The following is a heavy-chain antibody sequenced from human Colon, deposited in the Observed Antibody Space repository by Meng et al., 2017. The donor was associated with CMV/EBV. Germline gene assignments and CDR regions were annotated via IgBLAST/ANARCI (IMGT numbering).Heavy chain of an antibody. J-gene: IGHJ4*02. V-gene: IGHV4-34*01. CDR1: GDFFRGY. Sequence: QAQLAQWGTGLLKPSETLSLTLPGYGDFFRGYWNWLRQSPEKGLEWIGEVSHSGTTYFNPALQNRLTLSADPSMKSFSLRLSSVTAADAAVYYCARGWVRDRSSLHFDIWGQGTLVTVSS. D-gene: IGHD6-6*01. CDR2: VSHSGTT. CDR3: ARGWVRDRSSLHFDI.